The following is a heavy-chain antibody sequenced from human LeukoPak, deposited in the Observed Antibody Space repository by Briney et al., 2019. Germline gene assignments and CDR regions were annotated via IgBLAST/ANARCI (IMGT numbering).Heavy chain of an antibody. CDR3: ARDVVGSSNNGMDV. CDR1: GFTFSSYA. CDR2: ISYDGSNK. Sequence: PGRSLRLSCAASGFTFSSYAMHWVRQAPGKGLEWVAVISYDGSNKYYADSVKGRFTISRDNSKNTLYLQMNSLRAEDTAVYYCARDVVGSSNNGMDVWGQGTTVTVSS. D-gene: IGHD6-13*01. J-gene: IGHJ6*02. V-gene: IGHV3-30-3*01.